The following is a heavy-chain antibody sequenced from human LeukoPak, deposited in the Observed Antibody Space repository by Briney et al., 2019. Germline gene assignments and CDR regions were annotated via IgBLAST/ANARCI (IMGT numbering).Heavy chain of an antibody. CDR3: ARVRKLPLEWDLIDF. J-gene: IGHJ4*02. D-gene: IGHD1-1*01. Sequence: SETLSLTCTVSGVSISSGGYYWTWVRKRPGEALEWIGYIYHSGNTHYNPSPMSRIVLSVDTSKRQFSLKVASVAAADTALYFCARVRKLPLEWDLIDFWGQGTLVTVSS. V-gene: IGHV4-31*03. CDR2: IYHSGNT. CDR1: GVSISSGGYY.